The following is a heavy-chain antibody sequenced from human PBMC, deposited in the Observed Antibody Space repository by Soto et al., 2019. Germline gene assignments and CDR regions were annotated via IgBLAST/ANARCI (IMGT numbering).Heavy chain of an antibody. CDR3: AKGSFVVGVAATDFDY. Sequence: QVQLVESGGGVVQPGRSLRLSCAASGFTFSSYGMHWVRQAPGKGLEWVAVISYDGSNKYYADSVKGRFTISRDNSKNTLYLQMNSLRAEDTAVYYCAKGSFVVGVAATDFDYWGQGTLVTVSS. D-gene: IGHD2-15*01. V-gene: IGHV3-30*18. J-gene: IGHJ4*02. CDR2: ISYDGSNK. CDR1: GFTFSSYG.